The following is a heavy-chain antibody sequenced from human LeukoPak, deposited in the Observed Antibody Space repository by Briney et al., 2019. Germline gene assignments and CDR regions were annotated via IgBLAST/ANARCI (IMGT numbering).Heavy chain of an antibody. V-gene: IGHV3-30*18. Sequence: GKSLRLSCAASGFTFSSYGMHWVRQAPGKGLEWVAVISSDGSDKYYADSVKGRFTISRDNSKNPMYLQMNSLRDEDTAVYYCAKGSATTVVTIDYWGQGTLVTVSS. CDR1: GFTFSSYG. CDR3: AKGSATTVVTIDY. D-gene: IGHD4-23*01. CDR2: ISSDGSDK. J-gene: IGHJ4*02.